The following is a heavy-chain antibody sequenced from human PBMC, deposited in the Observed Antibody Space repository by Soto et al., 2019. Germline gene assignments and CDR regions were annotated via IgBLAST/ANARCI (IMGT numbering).Heavy chain of an antibody. CDR3: ARDAPSYCSSTSCYEEFVVVAASFFDY. CDR2: TYYRSKWYN. Sequence: SQTLSLTCAISGDSVSSNSAAWNWIRQSPSRGLEWLGRTYYRSKWYNDYAVSVKSRITINPDTSKNQFSLQLNSVTPEDTAVYYCARDAPSYCSSTSCYEEFVVVAASFFDYWGQGTLVTVSS. D-gene: IGHD2-2*01. CDR1: GDSVSSNSAA. J-gene: IGHJ4*02. V-gene: IGHV6-1*01.